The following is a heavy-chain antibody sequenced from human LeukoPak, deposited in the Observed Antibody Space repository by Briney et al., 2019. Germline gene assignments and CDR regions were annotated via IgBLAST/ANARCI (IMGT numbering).Heavy chain of an antibody. J-gene: IGHJ5*02. CDR2: IGSSGGST. CDR3: ARVLGGKLDP. V-gene: IGHV3-23*01. CDR1: GFTFSSYD. D-gene: IGHD4-23*01. Sequence: SGGSLRLSCAASGFTFSSYDMSWVRQAPGKGLEWVSVIGSSGGSTYYADSVKGRFTISRDNSKNTLYLQMNSLRAEDTAVYYCARVLGGKLDPWGQGTLVTVSS.